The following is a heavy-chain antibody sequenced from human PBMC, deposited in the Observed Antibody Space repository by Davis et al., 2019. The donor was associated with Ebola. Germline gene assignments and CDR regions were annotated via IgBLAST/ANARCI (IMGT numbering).Heavy chain of an antibody. V-gene: IGHV4-34*01. Sequence: SETLSPTFAVYGGSFRGYYWSWIRQPPGKGLEWIGEINHSGSTNYNPSLKSRVTISVDTSKNQFSLKLSSVTAADTAVYYCAKDKIFGVVKKTQKAGSFGMDVWGQGTTVTVSS. D-gene: IGHD3-3*01. CDR2: INHSGST. J-gene: IGHJ6*02. CDR3: AKDKIFGVVKKTQKAGSFGMDV. CDR1: GGSFRGYY.